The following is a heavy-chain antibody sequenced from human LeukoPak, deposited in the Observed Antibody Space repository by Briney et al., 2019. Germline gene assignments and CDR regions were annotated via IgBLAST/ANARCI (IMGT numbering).Heavy chain of an antibody. Sequence: GGSLRLSCAASGFTFSSYGMHWVRQAPGKGLEWVAVIWYDGSNKYYADSVKGRFTISRDNSKNTLYLQMNSLRAEDTAVYYCARDRQGKGFDPWGQGTLVTVSS. V-gene: IGHV3-33*01. CDR2: IWYDGSNK. J-gene: IGHJ5*02. D-gene: IGHD3-10*01. CDR3: ARDRQGKGFDP. CDR1: GFTFSSYG.